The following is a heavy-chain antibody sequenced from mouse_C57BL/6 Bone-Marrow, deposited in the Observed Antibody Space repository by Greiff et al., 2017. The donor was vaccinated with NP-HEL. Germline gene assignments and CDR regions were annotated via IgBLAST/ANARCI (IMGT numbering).Heavy chain of an antibody. J-gene: IGHJ4*01. CDR3: TAITTVVATDYAMDY. D-gene: IGHD1-1*01. CDR1: GFTFSNYW. Sequence: EVKVEESGGGLVQPGGSMKLSCVASGFTFSNYWMNWVRQSPEKGLEWVAQIRLKSDNYATHYAESVKGRFTISSDDSKRSIYLQMNNVMAEDTGIYYCTAITTVVATDYAMDYWGQGTSVTVSS. V-gene: IGHV6-3*01. CDR2: IRLKSDNYAT.